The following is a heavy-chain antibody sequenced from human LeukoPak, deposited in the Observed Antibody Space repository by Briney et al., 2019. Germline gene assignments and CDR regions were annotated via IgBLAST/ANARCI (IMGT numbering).Heavy chain of an antibody. D-gene: IGHD3-10*01. CDR3: AKGSHYYGSGNLK. CDR1: GFTFSSYA. J-gene: IGHJ4*02. Sequence: GGSLRLSCAASGFTFSSYAMHWVRQAPGKGLEWVAVISYDGSNKYYADSVKGRLTISRDNSKNTLYLQMNSLRAEDTAVYYCAKGSHYYGSGNLKWGQGTLVTVSS. CDR2: ISYDGSNK. V-gene: IGHV3-30*04.